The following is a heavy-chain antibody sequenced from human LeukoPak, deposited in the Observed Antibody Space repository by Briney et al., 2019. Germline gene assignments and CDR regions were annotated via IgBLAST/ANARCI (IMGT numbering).Heavy chain of an antibody. CDR1: GFTFSSYS. CDR3: ARGQKRVVTGLSLGNY. J-gene: IGHJ4*02. V-gene: IGHV3-21*01. CDR2: ITSSSSCI. D-gene: IGHD2-21*02. Sequence: KSGGSVRLSCAASGFTFSSYSMNWVRQAPGKGLEWVSSITSSSSCIYYADSVKGRFTISRDNAKNSLYLQMNSLRAEDTAVYYCARGQKRVVTGLSLGNYWGQGTLVTVSS.